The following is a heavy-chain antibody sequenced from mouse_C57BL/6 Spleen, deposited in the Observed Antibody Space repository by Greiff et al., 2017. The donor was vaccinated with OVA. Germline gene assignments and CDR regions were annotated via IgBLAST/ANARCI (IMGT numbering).Heavy chain of an antibody. Sequence: EVKVEESGGGLVQPGGSMKLSCAASGFTFSDAWMDWVRQSPEKGLAWVAEIRNKANNHATYYAESVKGRFTISRDDSKSSVYLQMNSLRAEDTGIYYCTRRGYYDYDGGDWGQGTTLTVSS. D-gene: IGHD2-4*01. CDR2: IRNKANNHAT. J-gene: IGHJ2*01. V-gene: IGHV6-6*01. CDR3: TRRGYYDYDGGD. CDR1: GFTFSDAW.